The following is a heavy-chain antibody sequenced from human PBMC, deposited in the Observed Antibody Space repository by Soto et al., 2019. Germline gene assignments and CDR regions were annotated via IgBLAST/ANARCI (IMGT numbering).Heavy chain of an antibody. CDR3: ARGYYGSEGTEYFQH. Sequence: EVQLVESGGGLVQPGGSLILSCTASGFPFSAYWMHWVRQAPGKGLVWISRSNSDASSTTYADSVKGRFTISRDNAENTMFLQMNSLRVDDTAVYYCARGYYGSEGTEYFQHWGRGTLVTVSS. J-gene: IGHJ1*01. V-gene: IGHV3-74*03. CDR2: SNSDASST. CDR1: GFPFSAYW. D-gene: IGHD3-10*01.